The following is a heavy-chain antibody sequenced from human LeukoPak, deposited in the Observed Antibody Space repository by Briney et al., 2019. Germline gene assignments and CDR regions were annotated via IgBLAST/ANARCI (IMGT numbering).Heavy chain of an antibody. CDR2: INSDGSST. J-gene: IGHJ4*02. CDR3: ARGEAAAGTDY. V-gene: IGHV3-74*01. CDR1: GFTFSSYW. Sequence: GGSLRLSCAASGFTFSSYWMHWVRQAPGKGLVWVSRINSDGSSTSYADSVKGRFTISRDNAKNTLYLQMNSLRAEDTAVYYCARGEAAAGTDYWGQGTLVTVSS. D-gene: IGHD6-13*01.